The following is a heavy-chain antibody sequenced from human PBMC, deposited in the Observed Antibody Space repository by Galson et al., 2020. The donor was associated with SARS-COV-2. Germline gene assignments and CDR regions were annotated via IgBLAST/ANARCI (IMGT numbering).Heavy chain of an antibody. V-gene: IGHV4-59*13. J-gene: IGHJ3*02. CDR1: GGSISSYY. Sequence: SETLSLTCTVSGGSISSYYWSWIRQPPGKGLEWIGYIYYSGSTNYNPSLKSRVTISVDTSKNQFSLKLSSVTAADTAVYYCARVGYYYDSSGYYQTRRNDAFDIWGQGTMVTVSS. CDR3: ARVGYYYDSSGYYQTRRNDAFDI. CDR2: IYYSGST. D-gene: IGHD3-22*01.